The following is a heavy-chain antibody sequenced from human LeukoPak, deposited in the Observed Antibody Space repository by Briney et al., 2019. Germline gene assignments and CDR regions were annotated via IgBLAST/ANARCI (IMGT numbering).Heavy chain of an antibody. V-gene: IGHV1-8*03. CDR1: GYTFTSYD. D-gene: IGHD5-12*01. J-gene: IGHJ4*02. CDR2: MNPNSGNT. Sequence: ASVKVSCKASGYTFTSYDINWVRQATGQGLEWMGWMNPNSGNTGYAQKFQGRVTITRNTSISTAYMELSSLRSEDTAVYYCARVGYSGYDIREYYFDYWGQGTLVTVSS. CDR3: ARVGYSGYDIREYYFDY.